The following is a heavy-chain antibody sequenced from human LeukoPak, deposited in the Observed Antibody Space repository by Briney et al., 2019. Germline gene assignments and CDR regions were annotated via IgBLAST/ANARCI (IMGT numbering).Heavy chain of an antibody. D-gene: IGHD3-22*01. J-gene: IGHJ4*02. CDR1: GFTVSSNY. CDR3: ASSSGYYRFDY. CDR2: IYSGGST. Sequence: GGSLRLSCAASGFTVSSNYMSWVRQAPGKGLEWVSVIYSGGSTYHADSVKDRFTISRDKTKNTLYLQMNSLRAADTAVYDCASSSGYYRFDYWGQGTLVTVSS. V-gene: IGHV3-66*01.